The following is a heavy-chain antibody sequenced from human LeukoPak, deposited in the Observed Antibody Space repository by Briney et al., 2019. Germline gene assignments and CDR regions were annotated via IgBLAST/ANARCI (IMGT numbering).Heavy chain of an antibody. CDR2: INWNGGST. Sequence: GGSLRLSCAASGFTFDDYGMSWVRQAPGKGLEWVSGINWNGGSTGYADSVKGRFTISRDNAKNSLYLQMNRLRAEDTALYYCARTTVYGYYYMDVWRKGTTVTVSS. D-gene: IGHD4-17*01. V-gene: IGHV3-20*04. J-gene: IGHJ6*03. CDR1: GFTFDDYG. CDR3: ARTTVYGYYYMDV.